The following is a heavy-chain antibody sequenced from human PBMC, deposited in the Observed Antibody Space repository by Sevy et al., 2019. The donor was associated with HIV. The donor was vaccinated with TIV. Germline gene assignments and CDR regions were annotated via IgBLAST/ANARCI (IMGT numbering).Heavy chain of an antibody. D-gene: IGHD4-17*01. J-gene: IGHJ4*02. Sequence: ASVKVSCKASGGTFSSYAISWVRQAPGQGLEWMGGIIPIFGTANYEQKFQGRVTITADESTGTAYMELSSLRSEDTAVYYCARESLLYGDYPGDYFDYWGQGTLVTVSS. CDR2: IIPIFGTA. CDR1: GGTFSSYA. V-gene: IGHV1-69*13. CDR3: ARESLLYGDYPGDYFDY.